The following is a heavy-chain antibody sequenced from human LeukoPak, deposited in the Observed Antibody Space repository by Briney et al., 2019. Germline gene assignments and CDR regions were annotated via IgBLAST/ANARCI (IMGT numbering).Heavy chain of an antibody. CDR2: SRDKPNSFTT. Sequence: GGSLRLSCAASGFTFSDHYMDWVRQAPGKGLEWVGRSRDKPNSFTTEYAASVKGRFTISRDESKNSLYLQMNSLKTEDTAVYYCARVRSYYYDAWGQGTLVTVSS. V-gene: IGHV3-72*01. CDR3: ARVRSYYYDA. CDR1: GFTFSDHY. D-gene: IGHD3-22*01. J-gene: IGHJ4*02.